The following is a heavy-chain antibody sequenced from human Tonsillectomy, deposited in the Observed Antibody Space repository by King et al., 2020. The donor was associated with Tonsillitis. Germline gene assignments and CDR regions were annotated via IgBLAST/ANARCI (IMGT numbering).Heavy chain of an antibody. CDR3: AAEIHIAAAGTWYYYMDV. CDR2: IYSGGST. J-gene: IGHJ6*03. D-gene: IGHD6-13*01. Sequence: VQLVESGGGLVQPGGSLRLSCAASGFTVSSNYMSWVRQAPGKGLEWVSVIYSGGSTYYADSVKGRFTISRDNSKNTLFLQMNSLRAEDTAVYYCAAEIHIAAAGTWYYYMDVWSKGTTVTVSS. CDR1: GFTVSSNY. V-gene: IGHV3-66*01.